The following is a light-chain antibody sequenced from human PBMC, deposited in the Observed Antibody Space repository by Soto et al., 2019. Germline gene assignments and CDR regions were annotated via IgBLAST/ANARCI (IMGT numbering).Light chain of an antibody. J-gene: IGLJ1*01. Sequence: QSVLTQPASVSGSPGQSITISCTGTSSDVGGYDYVSWYQHHPGKAPKLMIYDVSNRPSGVSNRFSGSKSGNTASLTISGPQAEDEADYYCSSYTSSSLYVLGTGTKVPV. V-gene: IGLV2-14*03. CDR1: SSDVGGYDY. CDR3: SSYTSSSLYV. CDR2: DVS.